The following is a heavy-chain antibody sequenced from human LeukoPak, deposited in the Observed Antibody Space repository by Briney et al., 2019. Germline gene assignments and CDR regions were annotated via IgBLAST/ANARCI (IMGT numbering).Heavy chain of an antibody. D-gene: IGHD4-23*01. CDR2: ISYDGDNK. J-gene: IGHJ4*02. V-gene: IGHV3-30*03. Sequence: GGSLRLSCAASGFTFSSYGIHWVRQAPGKGLEWVAVISYDGDNKYYADSVKGRFTISRDNSKNTLYLQMNSLRAEDTALYYCARGVLATVVAAGFDYWGQATLATVSS. CDR3: ARGVLATVVAAGFDY. CDR1: GFTFSSYG.